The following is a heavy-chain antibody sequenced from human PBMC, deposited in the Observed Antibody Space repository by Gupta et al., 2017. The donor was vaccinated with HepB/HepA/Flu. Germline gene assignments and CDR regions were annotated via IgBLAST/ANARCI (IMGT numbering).Heavy chain of an antibody. CDR1: GGSITSYY. CDR2: IDYSGST. V-gene: IGHV4-59*01. D-gene: IGHD3-22*01. J-gene: IGHJ5*02. Sequence: QVQLQESGPGLVKPSETLSLTCTVSGGSITSYYWSWIRQPPGKGLEWIGYIDYSGSTNYNPSLKSRVTISVDTSKNQFSLKLTSVTAADTAVYYCARAERTYYYDSSGYYKYNWFDPWGQGTLVTVSS. CDR3: ARAERTYYYDSSGYYKYNWFDP.